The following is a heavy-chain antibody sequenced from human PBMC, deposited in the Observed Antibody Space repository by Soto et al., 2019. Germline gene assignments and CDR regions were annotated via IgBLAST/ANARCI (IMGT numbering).Heavy chain of an antibody. CDR3: ARSAAADTRMNYYYGMDV. CDR2: IIPIFGTA. D-gene: IGHD6-13*01. J-gene: IGHJ6*02. CDR1: GGTFSSYA. V-gene: IGHV1-69*13. Sequence: ASVKVSCKASGGTFSSYAISWVRQAPGQGLEWMGGIIPIFGTANYAQKFQGRVTITADESTSTAYMELSSLRSEGTAVYYCARSAAADTRMNYYYGMDVWGQGTTVTVSS.